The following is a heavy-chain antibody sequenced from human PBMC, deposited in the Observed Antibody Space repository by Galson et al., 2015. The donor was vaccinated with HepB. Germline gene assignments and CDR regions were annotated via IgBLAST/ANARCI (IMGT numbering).Heavy chain of an antibody. CDR1: GFTFSSYS. CDR2: ISSSSSYI. Sequence: SLRLSCAASGFTFSSYSMNWVRQAPGKGLEWVSTISSSSSYIYYADSVKGRFTISRDNAKNSLYLQMNSLTAEDTAVYYCARVTGAMVRGVICAFDNWGQGTMVTVSS. J-gene: IGHJ3*02. D-gene: IGHD3-10*01. CDR3: ARVTGAMVRGVICAFDN. V-gene: IGHV3-21*01.